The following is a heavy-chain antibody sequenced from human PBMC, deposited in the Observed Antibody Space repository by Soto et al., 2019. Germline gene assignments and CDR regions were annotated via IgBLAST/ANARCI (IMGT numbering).Heavy chain of an antibody. Sequence: PSETLSLTCAVYGGSFSGYYGSWIRQPPGKGLEWIGEINHSGSTNYNPSLKSRVTISVDTSKNQFSLKLSSVPAADTAVYYCARNVLRILVFVYWGQVSLVT. CDR1: GGSFSGYY. V-gene: IGHV4-34*01. D-gene: IGHD3-3*01. J-gene: IGHJ4*02. CDR3: ARNVLRILVFVY. CDR2: INHSGST.